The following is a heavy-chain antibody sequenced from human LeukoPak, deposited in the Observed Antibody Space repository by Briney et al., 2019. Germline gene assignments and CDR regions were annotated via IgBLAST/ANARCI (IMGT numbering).Heavy chain of an antibody. J-gene: IGHJ4*02. Sequence: PGGSLRLSCAASGFTVSSNYMSWFRQTPGKGLEWVANIHDDGRVTNYVDSVKGRFTISRDDARNSVYLQLNSLRAEDTALYYCARGRGWVDHWGQGTLVTVSS. CDR2: IHDDGRVT. CDR3: ARGRGWVDH. D-gene: IGHD3-16*01. CDR1: GFTVSSNY. V-gene: IGHV3-7*01.